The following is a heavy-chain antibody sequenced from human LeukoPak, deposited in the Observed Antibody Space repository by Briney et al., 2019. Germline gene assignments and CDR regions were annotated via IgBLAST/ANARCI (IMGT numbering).Heavy chain of an antibody. CDR3: ARLYCSSTRCFNYMDV. Sequence: PSETLCLTRTVSVGSVSGQYWRWIWHPARESVEWIGHIYASGSSNYNPSLSSRVTMSVDTSKNQFSLKLSSVTAADTAVYYCARLYCSSTRCFNYMDVWGKATTVTVSS. CDR1: VGSVSGQY. D-gene: IGHD2-2*01. CDR2: IYASGSS. J-gene: IGHJ6*03. V-gene: IGHV4-4*07.